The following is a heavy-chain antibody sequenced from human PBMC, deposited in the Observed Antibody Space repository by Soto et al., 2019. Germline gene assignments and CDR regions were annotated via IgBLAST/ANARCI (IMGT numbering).Heavy chain of an antibody. D-gene: IGHD1-26*01. CDR3: ARDKGVGANWTGYYYGMDV. J-gene: IGHJ6*02. V-gene: IGHV4-4*02. CDR2: IYHSGST. Sequence: SETLSLTCAVSGGSISSSNWWSWVRQPPGKGLEWIGEIYHSGSTNYNPSLKSRVTISVDKSKNQFSLKLSSVTAADTAVYYCARDKGVGANWTGYYYGMDVWGQGTTVTVSS. CDR1: GGSISSSNW.